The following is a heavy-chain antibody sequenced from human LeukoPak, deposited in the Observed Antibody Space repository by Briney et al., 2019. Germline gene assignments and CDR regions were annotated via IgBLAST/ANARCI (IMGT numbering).Heavy chain of an antibody. CDR3: ARDLSTKYSIDY. V-gene: IGHV3-21*01. J-gene: IGHJ4*02. CDR1: GYTFSDYS. D-gene: IGHD2-2*01. CDR2: ISSSGTYI. Sequence: KPGGSLRLSCAASGYTFSDYSVNWVRQVPGKGLEWVSSISSSGTYIYYADSVKGRFTISRDNAKNSLFLQMNSLRAEDTAVYYCARDLSTKYSIDYWGQGALVTVSS.